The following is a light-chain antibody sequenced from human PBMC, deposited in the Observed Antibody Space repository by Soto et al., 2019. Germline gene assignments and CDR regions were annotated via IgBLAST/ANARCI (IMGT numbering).Light chain of an antibody. CDR3: QQYGSSGT. V-gene: IGKV3-20*01. CDR1: QSVGGNY. Sequence: EIVLTQSPGTLSLSPGERATLSCRASQSVGGNYLAWYQHKPGQAPRLLIYGASNRATGIPDRFSGSGSGTDFTLTISRLEPEDFAVYYCQQYGSSGTFGQGTKVDIK. CDR2: GAS. J-gene: IGKJ1*01.